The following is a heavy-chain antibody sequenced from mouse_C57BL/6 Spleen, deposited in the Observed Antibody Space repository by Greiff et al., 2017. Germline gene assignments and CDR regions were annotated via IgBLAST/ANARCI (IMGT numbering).Heavy chain of an antibody. D-gene: IGHD2-4*01. CDR3: ASEGLRAWFAY. CDR2: ISSGGSYT. V-gene: IGHV5-6*01. J-gene: IGHJ3*01. Sequence: EVQLVASGGDLVKPGGSLKLSCAASGFTFSSYGMSWVRQTPDKRLEWVATISSGGSYTYYPDSVKGRFTISRDNAKNTLYLQRSMLKSEDTALYCWASEGLRAWFAYWGQGTLVTVSA. CDR1: GFTFSSYG.